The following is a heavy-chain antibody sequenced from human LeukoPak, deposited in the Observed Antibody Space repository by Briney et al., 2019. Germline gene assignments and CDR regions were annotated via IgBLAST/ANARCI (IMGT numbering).Heavy chain of an antibody. CDR2: ISGSGGST. Sequence: GGSLRLSCAASGFTFSSYAMSWVRQAPGKGLEWVSAISGSGGSTYYADSVKGRFTISRDNSKNTLYLQMNSLRAEDTAVYYCAKGTGVLRFLERDYWGQGPLVTVSS. J-gene: IGHJ4*02. CDR3: AKGTGVLRFLERDY. CDR1: GFTFSSYA. D-gene: IGHD3-3*01. V-gene: IGHV3-23*01.